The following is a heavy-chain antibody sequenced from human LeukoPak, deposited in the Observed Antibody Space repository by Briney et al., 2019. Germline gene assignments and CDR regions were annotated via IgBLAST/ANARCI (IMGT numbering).Heavy chain of an antibody. CDR3: AKVALRYFDWFHFDY. CDR1: GFTFSSYA. CDR2: ISGSGGST. Sequence: GGSLRLSCAASGFTFSSYAMSWVRQAPGKGLEWVSAISGSGGSTYYADSVKGRFTFSRDNSKNTLYLQMNSLRAEDTAVYYCAKVALRYFDWFHFDYWGQGTLVTVSS. D-gene: IGHD3-9*01. V-gene: IGHV3-23*01. J-gene: IGHJ4*02.